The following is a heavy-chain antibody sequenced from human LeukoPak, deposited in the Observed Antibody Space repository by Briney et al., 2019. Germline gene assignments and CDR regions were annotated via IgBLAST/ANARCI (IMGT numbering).Heavy chain of an antibody. V-gene: IGHV4-31*03. CDR3: ARERGRLFDY. CDR2: MHYSESA. CDR1: GGSISSGGFF. Sequence: SETLSLTCTVSGGSISSGGFFWSWIRQHPGKGLEWIGYMHYSESANYNPSLKSRVTISVDTSKNQISLKVYSVTAADTAVYYCARERGRLFDYWGQGTLVTVSS. D-gene: IGHD2-15*01. J-gene: IGHJ4*02.